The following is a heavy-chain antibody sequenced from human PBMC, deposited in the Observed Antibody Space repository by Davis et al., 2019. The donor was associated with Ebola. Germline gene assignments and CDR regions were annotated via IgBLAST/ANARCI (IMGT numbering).Heavy chain of an antibody. J-gene: IGHJ5*02. CDR2: IYYSGTT. V-gene: IGHV4-59*01. Sequence: SETLSLTCTVSGGSISSYYWSWIRQPPGKGLEWIGSIYYSGTTNYNPSLKSRVTISVDTSKNQFSLKLSSVTAADTAVYYCARGEWELLYGWFDPWGQGTLVTVSS. D-gene: IGHD1-26*01. CDR3: ARGEWELLYGWFDP. CDR1: GGSISSYY.